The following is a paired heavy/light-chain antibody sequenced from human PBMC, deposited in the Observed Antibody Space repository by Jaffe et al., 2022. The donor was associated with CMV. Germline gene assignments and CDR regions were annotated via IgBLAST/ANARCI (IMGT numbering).Heavy chain of an antibody. Sequence: QLQLRESGPGVVKPSGTLSLSCTVSGDSISSSSYYWVWIRQPPGNGLEWIATIYHTGSTYYNPSLQSRLLASVDTSKNQFSLKVSSVTAADTAVYYCARRAVGARDFSSYGVDVWGQGTTVIVSS. J-gene: IGHJ6*01. CDR1: GDSISSSSYY. V-gene: IGHV4-39*01. D-gene: IGHD1-26*01. CDR2: IYHTGST. CDR3: ARRAVGARDFSSYGVDV.
Light chain of an antibody. J-gene: IGKJ5*01. Sequence: EIVLTQSPGTLSLSPGERATLSCRASQSVSSSYLAWYQQKPGQAPRLLIYGVSTRATGIPDRFSGSGSGTDFTLTISRLEPGDFAVYHCQYYDSSPPITFGQGTRLEIK. CDR2: GVS. V-gene: IGKV3-20*01. CDR1: QSVSSSY. CDR3: QYYDSSPPIT.